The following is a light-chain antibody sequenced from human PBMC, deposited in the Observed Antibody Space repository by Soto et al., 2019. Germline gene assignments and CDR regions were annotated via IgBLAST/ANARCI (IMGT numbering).Light chain of an antibody. CDR1: QSVTSNS. V-gene: IGKV3-20*01. J-gene: IGKJ3*01. CDR3: QQFGTSPGT. CDR2: DAS. Sequence: EIVLTQSPGTLSLSPGERATLSCRASQSVTSNSLAWYQHKLGQAPRLLIYDASSRATGIPYRFSGSGSGTDFTLTISRLEPEDFAVYFCQQFGTSPGTFGPGTKVDIK.